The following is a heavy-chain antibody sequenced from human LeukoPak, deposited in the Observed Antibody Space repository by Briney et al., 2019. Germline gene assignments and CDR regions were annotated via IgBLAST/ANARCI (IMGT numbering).Heavy chain of an antibody. CDR3: ATSLLRLGELSTPDY. CDR1: GFTFSSYG. CDR2: IWYDGSNK. J-gene: IGHJ4*02. D-gene: IGHD3-16*02. Sequence: SGRSLRLSCAASGFTFSSYGMHWVRQAPGKGLEWVAVIWYDGSNKYYADSVKGRFTISRDNSKNTLYLQMNSPRAEDTAVYYCATSLLRLGELSTPDYWGQGTLVTVSS. V-gene: IGHV3-33*01.